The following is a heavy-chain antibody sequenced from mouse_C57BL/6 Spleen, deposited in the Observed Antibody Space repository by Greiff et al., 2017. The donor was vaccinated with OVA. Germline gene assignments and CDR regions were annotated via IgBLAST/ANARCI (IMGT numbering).Heavy chain of an antibody. J-gene: IGHJ3*01. V-gene: IGHV1-15*01. CDR1: GYTFTDYE. D-gene: IGHD4-1*01. CDR2: IDPETGGT. Sequence: VKLMESGAELVRPGASVTLSCKASGYTFTDYEMHWVKQTPVHGLEWIGAIDPETGGTAYNQKFKGKAILTADKSSSTAYMELRSLTSEDSAVYYCTANWDGRFAYWGQGTLVTVSA. CDR3: TANWDGRFAY.